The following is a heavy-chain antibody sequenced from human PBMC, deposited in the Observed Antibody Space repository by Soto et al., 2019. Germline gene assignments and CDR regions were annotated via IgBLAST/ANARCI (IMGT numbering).Heavy chain of an antibody. D-gene: IGHD7-27*01. CDR1: GGSISSAAYC. CDR3: ARGPSGDKIDY. V-gene: IGHV4-30-4*01. J-gene: IGHJ4*02. Sequence: QVQLQESGPRLVSPSQTLSLTCTVSGGSISSAAYCWSWIRQSPDKGLEWIGHIYEGRTTYSSPSLKGRVTISADQPKTQFSLKLSSVSAADTAVYYCARGPSGDKIDYWGQGIQVTVSS. CDR2: IYEGRTT.